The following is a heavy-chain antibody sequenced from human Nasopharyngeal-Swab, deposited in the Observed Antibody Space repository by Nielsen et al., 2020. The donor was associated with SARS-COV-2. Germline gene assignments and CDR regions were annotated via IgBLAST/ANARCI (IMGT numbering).Heavy chain of an antibody. CDR2: INAGNGNT. CDR1: GYTFTSYA. J-gene: IGHJ4*02. CDR3: ASPARGYSSSWYEFDY. V-gene: IGHV1-3*01. Sequence: ASVKVSCKASGYTFTSYAMHWVRQAPGQRLEWMGWINAGNGNTKYSQKFQGSVTITRDTSASTAYMELSSLRSEDTAVYYCASPARGYSSSWYEFDYWGQGTLVTVSS. D-gene: IGHD6-13*01.